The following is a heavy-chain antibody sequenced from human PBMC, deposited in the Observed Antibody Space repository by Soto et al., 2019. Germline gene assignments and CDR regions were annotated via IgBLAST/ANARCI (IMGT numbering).Heavy chain of an antibody. V-gene: IGHV3-48*02. Sequence: GGSLRLSCGASGFIFSKYSMNWVRQAPGKGLEWLSYISSNSVTIYYADSVRGRFTIFRDNAKNSPYLQMNSLRDEDTAVYYCAREDILGTRSFDYWGQGALVTVSS. CDR3: AREDILGTRSFDY. J-gene: IGHJ4*02. CDR2: ISSNSVTI. CDR1: GFIFSKYS. D-gene: IGHD1-26*01.